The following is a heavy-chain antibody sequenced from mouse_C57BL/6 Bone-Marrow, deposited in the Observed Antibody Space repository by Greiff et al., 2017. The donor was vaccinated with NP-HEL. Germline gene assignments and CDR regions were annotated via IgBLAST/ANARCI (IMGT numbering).Heavy chain of an antibody. V-gene: IGHV1-81*01. CDR1: GYTFTSYG. CDR3: ARDTTVTQFAY. J-gene: IGHJ3*01. Sequence: QVQLQQSGAELARPGASVKLSCKASGYTFTSYGISWVKQRTGQGLEWIGEIYPRSGNTYYNEKFKGKATLTADKSSSTAYMGLRSLTSEDSAVCFCARDTTVTQFAYWGQGTLVTVSA. CDR2: IYPRSGNT. D-gene: IGHD1-1*01.